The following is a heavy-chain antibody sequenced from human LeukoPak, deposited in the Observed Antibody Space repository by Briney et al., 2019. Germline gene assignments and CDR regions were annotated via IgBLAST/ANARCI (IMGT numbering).Heavy chain of an antibody. J-gene: IGHJ4*02. D-gene: IGHD2-21*01. Sequence: GGSLRLSCAASGFTFSSYWMSWVRQAPGKGLEWVANIKQDGSEKYYVDSVKGRFTISRDNAKNSLYLQMNSLRAEDTAVYYCATPPNGGDLNYYFDYWGQGTLVTVSS. V-gene: IGHV3-7*01. CDR1: GFTFSSYW. CDR3: ATPPNGGDLNYYFDY. CDR2: IKQDGSEK.